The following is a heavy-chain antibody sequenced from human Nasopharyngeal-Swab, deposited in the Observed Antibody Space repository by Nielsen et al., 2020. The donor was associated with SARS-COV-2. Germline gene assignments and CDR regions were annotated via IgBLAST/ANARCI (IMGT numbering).Heavy chain of an antibody. CDR1: GGTFSNSV. V-gene: IGHV1-69*13. Sequence: SVKGSCKASGGTFSNSVITWLRQAPGLGLEWMGGVVPVSPGTANYAHMFQGRATISADESRSTVYLELTSLTSEDTAVYFCAREEASCRGCYSGDWYFDIWGRGTLVTVSS. CDR3: AREEASCRGCYSGDWYFDI. J-gene: IGHJ2*01. D-gene: IGHD2-21*01. CDR2: VVPVSPGTA.